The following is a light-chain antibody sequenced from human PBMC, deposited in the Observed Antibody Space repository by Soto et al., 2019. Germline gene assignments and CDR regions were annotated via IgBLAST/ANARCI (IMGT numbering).Light chain of an antibody. CDR1: STDIGLYNY. V-gene: IGLV2-14*01. Sequence: QSVLSQPASVSGSPGQSITLSCTGTSTDIGLYNYVSWYQHHPGKAPKLLISEVSNRPSGVSNRFSGSKSGNTASLTISGLQAEDEADYYCSSYTTSATVVFGGGTKLTVL. J-gene: IGLJ2*01. CDR2: EVS. CDR3: SSYTTSATVV.